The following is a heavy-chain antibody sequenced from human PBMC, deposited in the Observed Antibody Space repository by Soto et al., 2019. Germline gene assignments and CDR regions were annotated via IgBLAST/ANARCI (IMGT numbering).Heavy chain of an antibody. CDR2: IKSRPDGGTA. Sequence: EVHLVESGGALVEPGGSLRLSCAASGFIFNNAWMTWVRQAPGKGLEWVAHIKSRPDGGTADYAASVKGRFTISRDDSRYTLYLQMNSLRIEDTAVYYCTTAGPRDWYFNLWGRGTLVTVSS. J-gene: IGHJ2*01. CDR3: TTAGPRDWYFNL. V-gene: IGHV3-15*02. CDR1: GFIFNNAW.